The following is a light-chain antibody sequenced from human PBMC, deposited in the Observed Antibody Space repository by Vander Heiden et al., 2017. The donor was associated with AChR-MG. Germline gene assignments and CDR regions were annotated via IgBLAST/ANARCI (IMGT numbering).Light chain of an antibody. CDR3: HQRSNWPLT. Sequence: EIVLTPPPATLSSSPGERATPSCRASQSVSSSLAWYQQKPGQAPRLLIYDASNRATGIPARFSGSGSGTDFTLTISSLEPEDFALYYCHQRSNWPLTFGGGTKLEIK. CDR2: DAS. CDR1: QSVSSS. J-gene: IGKJ4*01. V-gene: IGKV3-11*01.